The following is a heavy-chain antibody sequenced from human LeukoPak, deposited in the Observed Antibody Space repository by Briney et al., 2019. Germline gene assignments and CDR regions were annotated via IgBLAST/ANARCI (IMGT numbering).Heavy chain of an antibody. J-gene: IGHJ5*02. CDR2: IYTSGST. V-gene: IGHV4-4*07. Sequence: SESLSLTCTVSGGSISSYYWSWIRQPAGKGLEWIGRIYTSGSTNYNPSLKSRVTMSVDTSKNQFSLELSSLTAADTAVYYCARGVSLGYCSGGSCYNRFDAWGQGTLVTVS. CDR3: ARGVSLGYCSGGSCYNRFDA. D-gene: IGHD2-15*01. CDR1: GGSISSYY.